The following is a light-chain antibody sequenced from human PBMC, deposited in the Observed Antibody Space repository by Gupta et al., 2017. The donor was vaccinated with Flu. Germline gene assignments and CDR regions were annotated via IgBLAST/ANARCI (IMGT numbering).Light chain of an antibody. Sequence: QAVVTQEPSLTVSPGGTVTFTCGSSTGAVTSALYPYWFQQKPGQAPTTLIFGATNKHSRTPARFSGSLLGDKAALTLSGAQPEDEAEYFCLLSYNGVGVFGGGTKLTVL. J-gene: IGLJ3*02. V-gene: IGLV7-46*01. CDR2: GAT. CDR3: LLSYNGVGV. CDR1: TGAVTSALY.